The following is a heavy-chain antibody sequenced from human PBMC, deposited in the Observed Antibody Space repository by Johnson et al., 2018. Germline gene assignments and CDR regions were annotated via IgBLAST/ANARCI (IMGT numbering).Heavy chain of an antibody. CDR1: GFTFSSYA. J-gene: IGHJ6*03. CDR2: ISYDGSDE. V-gene: IGHV3-30*04. CDR3: AKDVYRRLLSNYYYMDV. D-gene: IGHD5-12*01. Sequence: QVQLVQSGGGVVQPGRSLRLSCAASGFTFSSYAMHWVRQAPGKGLEWVAVISYDGSDEYYADSVKGRFTISRDNSKNTLYLQMNSLRAEDTAVYYCAKDVYRRLLSNYYYMDVWGKGTTVTVSS.